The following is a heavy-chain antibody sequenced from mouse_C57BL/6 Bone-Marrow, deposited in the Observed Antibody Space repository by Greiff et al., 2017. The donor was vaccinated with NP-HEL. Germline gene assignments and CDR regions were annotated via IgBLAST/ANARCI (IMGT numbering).Heavy chain of an antibody. Sequence: QVQLKESGAELARPGASVKLSCKASGYTFTSYGISWVKQRTGQGLEWIGEIYPRSGNTYYNEKFKGKATLTADKSSSTAYMELRSLTSEDSAVYFCARDPRRTGLLRPPGYFDVWGTGTTVTVSS. J-gene: IGHJ1*03. CDR3: ARDPRRTGLLRPPGYFDV. D-gene: IGHD1-2*01. V-gene: IGHV1-81*01. CDR1: GYTFTSYG. CDR2: IYPRSGNT.